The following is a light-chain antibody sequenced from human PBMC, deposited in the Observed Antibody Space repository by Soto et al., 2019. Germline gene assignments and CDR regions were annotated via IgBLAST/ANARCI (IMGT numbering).Light chain of an antibody. J-gene: IGKJ4*01. V-gene: IGKV1-9*01. CDR3: QQLRRYPST. Sequence: IQLTQSPSSLSASVGDRVTITCRASQDIAIYLAWYQQKPGEAPKLLIYAASTLYGGVPSRFSGSGSGTDFALTITSLQAEDFATYYCQQLRRYPSTFGGGPKVEIK. CDR2: AAS. CDR1: QDIAIY.